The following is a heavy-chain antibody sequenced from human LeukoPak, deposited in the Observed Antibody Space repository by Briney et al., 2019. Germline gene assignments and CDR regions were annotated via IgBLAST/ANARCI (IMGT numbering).Heavy chain of an antibody. D-gene: IGHD4-17*01. CDR2: INPNSGGT. CDR3: ARGDYGDYYYYYGMDV. J-gene: IGHJ6*02. V-gene: IGHV1-2*04. CDR1: GYTFTGYY. Sequence: ASVKVSCKASGYTFTGYYMHWVRQAPGQGLEWMGWINPNSGGTNYAQKFQGWVTMTRDTSISTAYMELSRLRSEDTAVYYRARGDYGDYYYYYGMDVWGQGTTVTVSS.